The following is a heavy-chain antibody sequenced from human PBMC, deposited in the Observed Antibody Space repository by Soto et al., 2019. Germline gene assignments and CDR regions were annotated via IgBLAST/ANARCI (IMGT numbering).Heavy chain of an antibody. V-gene: IGHV3-23*01. CDR3: AKGASYDFWSAFEY. CDR1: GFSFSNYA. CDR2: KSGSGAST. D-gene: IGHD3-3*01. Sequence: PGGSLRLSCAASGFSFSNYAMNWVRQAPGKRLEWVSGKSGSGASTHYADSVKGRFTISRDNSKNTLYLQMNSLRADDTAVYYCAKGASYDFWSAFEYWGQGTLVTVLL. J-gene: IGHJ4*02.